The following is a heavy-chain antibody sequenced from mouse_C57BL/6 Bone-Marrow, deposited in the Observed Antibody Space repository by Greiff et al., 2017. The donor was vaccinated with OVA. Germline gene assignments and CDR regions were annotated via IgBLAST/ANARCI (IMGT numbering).Heavy chain of an antibody. J-gene: IGHJ4*01. V-gene: IGHV5-6*01. Sequence: EVQGVESGGDLVKPGGSLKLSCAASGFTFSSYGMSWVRQTPDKRLEWVATIGSGGSYTYYPDSVKGRFTISRDNAKNTLYLQMSSLKSEDTAMYYCARHRYGYAMDYWGQGTSVTVSS. CDR2: IGSGGSYT. D-gene: IGHD1-1*01. CDR1: GFTFSSYG. CDR3: ARHRYGYAMDY.